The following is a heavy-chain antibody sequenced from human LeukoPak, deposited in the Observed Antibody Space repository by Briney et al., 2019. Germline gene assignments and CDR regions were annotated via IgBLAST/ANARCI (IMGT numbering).Heavy chain of an antibody. CDR1: GYTFTSYG. D-gene: IGHD2-21*02. J-gene: IGHJ4*02. CDR3: ARVVGCGGDCYSGISDY. V-gene: IGHV7-4-1*02. Sequence: GSVKVSCKASGYTFTSYGISWVRQAPGQGLEWMGWINTNTGNPTYAQGFTGRFVFSLDTSVSTAYLQISSLKAEDTAVYYCARVVGCGGDCYSGISDYWGQGTLVTVSS. CDR2: INTNTGNP.